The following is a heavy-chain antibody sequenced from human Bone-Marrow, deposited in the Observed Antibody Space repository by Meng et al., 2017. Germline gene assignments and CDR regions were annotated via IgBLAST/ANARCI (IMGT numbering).Heavy chain of an antibody. D-gene: IGHD3-10*01. J-gene: IGHJ3*02. CDR1: GYTFTGYY. CDR2: INPNSGGT. CDR3: ARYLLWFGEWAFDI. Sequence: ASVKVSCKASGYTFTGYYMHWVRQAPGQGLEWMGRINPNSGGTNYAQKFQGRVTMTRDTSISTAYMELSRLRSDDTAVYYCARYLLWFGEWAFDIWGQGTMVTVSS. V-gene: IGHV1-2*06.